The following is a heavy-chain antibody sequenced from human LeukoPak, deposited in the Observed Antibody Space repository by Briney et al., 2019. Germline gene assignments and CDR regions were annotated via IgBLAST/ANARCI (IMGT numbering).Heavy chain of an antibody. CDR2: INPKSGGT. CDR3: ARMIRVGYGDPFDY. V-gene: IGHV1-2*02. D-gene: IGHD2-21*02. CDR1: GNTLTGYY. J-gene: IGHJ4*02. Sequence: GASVKVSCKTSGNTLTGYYMHWVRQAPGQGLEWMGWINPKSGGTNYAQKFQGRVTMTRDTSISATYMELSRLTSGNTAVYYCARMIRVGYGDPFDYWGQGTPVTVSS.